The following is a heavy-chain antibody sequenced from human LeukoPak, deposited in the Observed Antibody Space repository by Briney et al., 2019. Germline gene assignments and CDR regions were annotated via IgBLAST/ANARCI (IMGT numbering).Heavy chain of an antibody. J-gene: IGHJ4*02. D-gene: IGHD4-11*01. Sequence: HPGGSLRLSCAASGFTLSRYPMIWVRQAPGKGLECISYINGGGDTIHYADSVKGRFTFSRDNAKNSLYLQMNSLRAEDTAVYYCAKVWGGYSNTDYWGQGTLVTVSS. CDR2: INGGGDTI. CDR3: AKVWGGYSNTDY. CDR1: GFTLSRYP. V-gene: IGHV3-48*01.